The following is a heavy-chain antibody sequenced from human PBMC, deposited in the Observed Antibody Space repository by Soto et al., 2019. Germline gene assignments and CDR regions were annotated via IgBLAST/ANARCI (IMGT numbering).Heavy chain of an antibody. D-gene: IGHD2-8*01. CDR2: ISSSSRTI. CDR1: GFTFSSYT. Sequence: PGGSLRLSCAASGFTFSSYTMHWVRQAPGKGLEWISYISSSSRTIYYADSVKGRFTISRDNAQSSPYLQMTSLRDEDTAVYYCARAPNRALDYWGQGTLVTVSS. V-gene: IGHV3-48*02. J-gene: IGHJ4*02. CDR3: ARAPNRALDY.